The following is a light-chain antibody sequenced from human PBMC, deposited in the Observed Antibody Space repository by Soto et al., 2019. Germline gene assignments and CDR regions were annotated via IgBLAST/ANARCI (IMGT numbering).Light chain of an antibody. V-gene: IGKV3-15*01. J-gene: IGKJ4*01. CDR2: DAS. Sequence: EIVMTQFPATLSVSPGERATFSCRASQVFGSSLAWYQQKPGQAPRLLIYDASTRATGIPARFSGSGSGTEFSLTISSLQPEDFATYYCQQYDSYPLTFGGGTRVEIK. CDR1: QVFGSS. CDR3: QQYDSYPLT.